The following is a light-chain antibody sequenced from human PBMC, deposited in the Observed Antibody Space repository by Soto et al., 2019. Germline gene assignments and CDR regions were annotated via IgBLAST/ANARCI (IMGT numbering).Light chain of an antibody. CDR2: WSS. J-gene: IGKJ3*01. V-gene: IGKV4-1*01. Sequence: DIVMTQSPDSLAVSLGERATINCKSIQSVLYSSHNKNYLAWYQQKPGQPPKLLIYWSSTRESGVPDRFSGRGSGTDFNLTISSLQAEDVAVYYCQKYYSTPPAFGPGTKVDIK. CDR3: QKYYSTPPA. CDR1: QSVLYSSHNKNY.